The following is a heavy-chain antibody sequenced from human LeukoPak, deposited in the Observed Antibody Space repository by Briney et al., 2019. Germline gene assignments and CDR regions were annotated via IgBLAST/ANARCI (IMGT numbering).Heavy chain of an antibody. J-gene: IGHJ5*02. V-gene: IGHV1-8*01. D-gene: IGHD6-19*01. CDR1: GYTFTSYD. Sequence: ASVKVSCKASGYTFTSYDINWVRQATGQGLEWMGWMNPNSGNTGYAQKFQGRVTMTRNTSISTAYMELGSLRSEDTAVYYCARGGQWLVLNWFDPWGQGTLVTVSS. CDR2: MNPNSGNT. CDR3: ARGGQWLVLNWFDP.